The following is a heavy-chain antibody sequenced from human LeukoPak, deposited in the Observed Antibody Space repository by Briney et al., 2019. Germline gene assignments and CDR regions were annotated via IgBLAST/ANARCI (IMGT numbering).Heavy chain of an antibody. J-gene: IGHJ4*02. D-gene: IGHD3-22*01. CDR2: ISSSSSYI. Sequence: GGSLGLSCAASGFTFSSYSMNWVRQAPGKGLEWVSSISSSSSYIYYADSVKGRFTISRDNAKNSLYLQMNSLRAEDTAVYYCARGGLDYDSSGYYYARSPFDYWGQGTLVTVPS. CDR3: ARGGLDYDSSGYYYARSPFDY. CDR1: GFTFSSYS. V-gene: IGHV3-21*01.